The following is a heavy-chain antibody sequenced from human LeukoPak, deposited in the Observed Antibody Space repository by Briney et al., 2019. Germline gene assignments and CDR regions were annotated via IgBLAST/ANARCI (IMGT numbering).Heavy chain of an antibody. J-gene: IGHJ4*02. Sequence: PSETLSLTCTVSGGSISSYYWSWIRQPPGKGLKWIGYIYYSGSTNYNPSLKGRVTISVDTSKNQFSLKLSSVTAADTAVYYCARIYDFWSGFDYWGQGTLVTVSS. CDR3: ARIYDFWSGFDY. V-gene: IGHV4-59*01. D-gene: IGHD3-3*01. CDR1: GGSISSYY. CDR2: IYYSGST.